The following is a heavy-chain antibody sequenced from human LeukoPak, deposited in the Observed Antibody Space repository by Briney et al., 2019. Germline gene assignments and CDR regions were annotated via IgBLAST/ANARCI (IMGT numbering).Heavy chain of an antibody. D-gene: IGHD2-2*01. Sequence: SVKVSCKASGGTFSSYTISWVRQAPGQGLEWMGRIIPILGIANYAQKFQGRVTITADKSTSTAYMELSSLRSEDTAVYYCASTFGYCSSTSCSALDYWGQGTLVTVSS. CDR1: GGTFSSYT. J-gene: IGHJ4*02. V-gene: IGHV1-69*02. CDR3: ASTFGYCSSTSCSALDY. CDR2: IIPILGIA.